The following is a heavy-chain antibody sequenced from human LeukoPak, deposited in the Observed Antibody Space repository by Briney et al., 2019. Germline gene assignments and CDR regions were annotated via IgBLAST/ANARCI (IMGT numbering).Heavy chain of an antibody. J-gene: IGHJ4*02. CDR2: IYYSGST. CDR3: ARQGDGYKTANFDY. Sequence: PSETLSLTCTVSAGSISSNNYYWAWIRQPPGKGLEWIGTIYYSGSTYYKSSLKSRLTISVDTFKNQFSLKLTSVTAADTAVYYCARQGDGYKTANFDYWGQGTLVTVSS. V-gene: IGHV4-39*01. CDR1: AGSISSNNYY. D-gene: IGHD5-24*01.